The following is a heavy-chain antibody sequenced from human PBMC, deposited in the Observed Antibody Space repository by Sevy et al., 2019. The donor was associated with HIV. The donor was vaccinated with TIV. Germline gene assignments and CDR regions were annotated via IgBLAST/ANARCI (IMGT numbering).Heavy chain of an antibody. CDR1: GFTFSSYE. Sequence: GGSLRLSCAASGFTFSSYEMNWVRQAPGKGLEWVSYISSSGSTIYYADSVKGRFTISRDNAKNSLYLQMNSLRAEDTAVYYCASLGENLDYWGQGTLATVSS. V-gene: IGHV3-48*03. CDR3: ASLGENLDY. J-gene: IGHJ4*02. D-gene: IGHD3-16*01. CDR2: ISSSGSTI.